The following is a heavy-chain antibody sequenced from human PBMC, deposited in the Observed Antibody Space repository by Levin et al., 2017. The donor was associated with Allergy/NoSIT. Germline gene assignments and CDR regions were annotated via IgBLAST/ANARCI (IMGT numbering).Heavy chain of an antibody. CDR1: GYTFKNYA. J-gene: IGHJ6*03. CDR2: MNTNTGNP. Sequence: ASVKVSCKASGYTFKNYALNWVRQAPGQGLEWMGQMNTNTGNPTYAPGFTGRFVFSLDTAVSTAFLQINNLETGDTAVYYCAVNYGYFYMDIWGKGTTVTVSS. D-gene: IGHD5-24*01. CDR3: AVNYGYFYMDI. V-gene: IGHV7-4-1*02.